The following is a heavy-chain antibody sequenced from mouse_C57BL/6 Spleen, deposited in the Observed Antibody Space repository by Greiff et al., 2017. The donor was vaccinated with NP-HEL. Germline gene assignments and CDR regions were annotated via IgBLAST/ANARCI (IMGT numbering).Heavy chain of an antibody. Sequence: QVQLQQPGAELVMPGASVKLSCKASGYTFTSYWMHWVKQRPGQGLEWIGEIDPSDSYTNYNQKFKGKSTLTVDKSSSTAYMQLSSLTSEDSAVYYCARRSLYRYAMDYWGQGTSVTVSS. CDR1: GYTFTSYW. V-gene: IGHV1-69*01. CDR2: IDPSDSYT. CDR3: ARRSLYRYAMDY. D-gene: IGHD6-2*01. J-gene: IGHJ4*01.